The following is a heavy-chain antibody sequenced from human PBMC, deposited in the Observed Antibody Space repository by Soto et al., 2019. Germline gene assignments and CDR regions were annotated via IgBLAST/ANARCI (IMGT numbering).Heavy chain of an antibody. CDR1: GFTFITYD. V-gene: IGHV3-21*01. CDR3: ARRTVTTYHYFDY. D-gene: IGHD4-17*01. Sequence: PWGSLRLSCVASGFTFITYDINFCRHSPWKWLEWVSSINRASIYIYYADSVRGRFTISRDNAKNSLYLQMDSLRVEDTAVYYCARRTVTTYHYFDYWGQGTLVTVSS. CDR2: INRASIYI. J-gene: IGHJ4*02.